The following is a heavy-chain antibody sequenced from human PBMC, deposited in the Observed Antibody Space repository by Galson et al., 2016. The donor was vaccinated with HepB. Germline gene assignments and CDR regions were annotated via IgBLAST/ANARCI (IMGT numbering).Heavy chain of an antibody. V-gene: IGHV3-23*01. J-gene: IGHJ6*02. CDR1: EVSSTNNA. CDR2: IRGNAGEA. Sequence: SLRLSCAASEVSSTNNAMSWIRQAPGKGLEWVATIRGNAGEAYYVDFVKGRFTISRDTSENRLYLQMSSLRVDDTAVYFCAKGPPPGYGNYYYYYGMDVWGQGTTVTVSS. D-gene: IGHD5-12*01. CDR3: AKGPPPGYGNYYYYYGMDV.